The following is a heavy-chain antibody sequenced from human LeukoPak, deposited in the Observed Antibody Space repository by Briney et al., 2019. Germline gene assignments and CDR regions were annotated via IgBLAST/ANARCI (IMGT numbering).Heavy chain of an antibody. J-gene: IGHJ4*02. CDR3: ARGSGWYFHY. CDR2: ISSNGGSP. Sequence: GCLSLSCAASGFTFSSDAMHWVPPAPQKGLEYGSAISSNGGSPSYASSAKGRLTISRDSSKNTLYLQMGSLRAEDMAVYYCARGSGWYFHYWGQGTLVSVCS. CDR1: GFTFSSDA. D-gene: IGHD6-19*01. V-gene: IGHV3-64*01.